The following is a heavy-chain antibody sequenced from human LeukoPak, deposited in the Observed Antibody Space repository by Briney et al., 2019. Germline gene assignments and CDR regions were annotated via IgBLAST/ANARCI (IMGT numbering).Heavy chain of an antibody. CDR2: INPNSGGT. V-gene: IGHV1-2*02. J-gene: IGHJ4*02. CDR3: ATLPVGATTLVDY. D-gene: IGHD1-26*01. CDR1: GYTFTGYY. Sequence: GASVKVSCKASGYTFTGYYMHWVRQAPGQGLEWMGWINPNSGGTNYAQKFQGRVTMTRDTSISTAYMELSRLRSDDTAVYYCATLPVGATTLVDYWGQGTLVTVSS.